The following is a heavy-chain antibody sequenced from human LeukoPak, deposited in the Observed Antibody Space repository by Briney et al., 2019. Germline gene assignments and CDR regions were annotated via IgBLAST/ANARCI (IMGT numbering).Heavy chain of an antibody. J-gene: IGHJ6*03. V-gene: IGHV3-73*01. CDR1: GFTFSGSA. CDR3: GRAARRNYYYYYMDV. Sequence: GGSLRLSCAASGFTFSGSAMHWVRQASGKGLEWVGRIRSKANSYATAYAASVKGRFTISRDDSKNTAYLQMNSLKTEDTAVYYCGRAARRNYYYYYMDVWGKGTTVTASS. D-gene: IGHD6-6*01. CDR2: IRSKANSYAT.